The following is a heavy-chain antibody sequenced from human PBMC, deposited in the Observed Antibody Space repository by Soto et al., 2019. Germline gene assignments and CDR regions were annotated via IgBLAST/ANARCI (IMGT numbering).Heavy chain of an antibody. CDR3: AGEGPSMIVVVRPTYYYGMDV. CDR2: IDPSDSYT. CDR1: GYSFTSYW. Sequence: PGESLKISCKGSGYSFTSYWISWVRQMPGKGLEWMGRIDPSDSYTNYSPSFQGHVTISADKSISTAYLQWSSLKASDTAMYYCAGEGPSMIVVVRPTYYYGMDVWGKGTTVTVSS. V-gene: IGHV5-10-1*01. J-gene: IGHJ6*04. D-gene: IGHD3-22*01.